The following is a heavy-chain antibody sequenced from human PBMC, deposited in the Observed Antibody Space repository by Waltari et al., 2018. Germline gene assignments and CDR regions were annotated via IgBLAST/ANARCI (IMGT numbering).Heavy chain of an antibody. Sequence: QLQESGPRLVKPSETLSLTCSVSGGSLSSSWWSWIRQPAGKGLEWIGRIYISGATNKNPSLESRITVSLATPKNQFSLKLTSVSAADTAVYYCARQATSWSGFDYWGPGIQVTVSS. CDR1: GGSLSSSW. J-gene: IGHJ4*02. CDR3: ARQATSWSGFDY. CDR2: IYISGAT. D-gene: IGHD2-15*01. V-gene: IGHV4-4*07.